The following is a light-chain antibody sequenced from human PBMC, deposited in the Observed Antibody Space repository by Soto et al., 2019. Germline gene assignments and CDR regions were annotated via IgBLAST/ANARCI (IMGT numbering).Light chain of an antibody. CDR3: CSYAGSSTYV. V-gene: IGLV2-8*01. CDR2: EVT. CDR1: SGDVGAYDY. J-gene: IGLJ1*01. Sequence: QSVLTQPPSPSGSPGQSVTISCTATSGDVGAYDYVSWYQQHPGKAPKLLIYEVTKRPLGVPDRFSGSKSGNTASLTISILQAEDEADYYCCSYAGSSTYVFGTGTKVTVL.